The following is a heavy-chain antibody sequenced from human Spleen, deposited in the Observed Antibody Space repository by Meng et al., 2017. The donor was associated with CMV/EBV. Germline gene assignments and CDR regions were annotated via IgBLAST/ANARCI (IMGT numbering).Heavy chain of an antibody. CDR2: IYYSGST. Sequence: GSLRLSCAASGFIFSDRYMDWLRQPPGKGLEWIGYIYYSGSTNYNPSLKSRVTISVDTSKNQFSLKLSSVTAADTAVYYCARGIAAAGFFDYWGQGTLVTVSS. D-gene: IGHD6-13*01. CDR1: GFIFSDRY. V-gene: IGHV4-59*11. J-gene: IGHJ4*02. CDR3: ARGIAAAGFFDY.